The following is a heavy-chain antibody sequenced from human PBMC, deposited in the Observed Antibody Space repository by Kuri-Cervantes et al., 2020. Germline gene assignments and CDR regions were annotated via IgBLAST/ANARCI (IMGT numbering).Heavy chain of an antibody. CDR1: GFTFSSYA. CDR2: ISYDGSNK. J-gene: IGHJ4*02. CDR3: AKDTGGFLEWLLDY. D-gene: IGHD3-3*01. Sequence: GGSLRLSCAASGFTFSSYAMHWVRQAPGKGLEWVAVISYDGSNKYYADSVKGRFTISRDNSKNTLYLQMSSLRAEDTAVYYCAKDTGGFLEWLLDYWGQGTLVTSPQ. V-gene: IGHV3-30*07.